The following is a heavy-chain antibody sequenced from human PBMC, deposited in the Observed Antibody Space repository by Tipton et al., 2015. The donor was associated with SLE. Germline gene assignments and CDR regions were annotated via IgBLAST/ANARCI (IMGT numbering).Heavy chain of an antibody. CDR1: GFIFSDYS. Sequence: SLRLSCAASGFIFSDYSMTWVRQAPGKGLEWVSSISSSSRYIYYADSVKGRFTISRDNAKNSLYLQMNNLRAEDTAVYYCARDGAYCSSTSCPGPFYDYWGQGPLVTVSS. CDR2: ISSSSRYI. V-gene: IGHV3-21*01. J-gene: IGHJ4*02. CDR3: ARDGAYCSSTSCPGPFYDY. D-gene: IGHD2-2*01.